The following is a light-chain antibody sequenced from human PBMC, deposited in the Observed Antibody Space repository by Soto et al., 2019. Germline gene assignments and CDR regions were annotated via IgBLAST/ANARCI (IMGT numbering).Light chain of an antibody. CDR2: GAS. CDR1: QSVSSGY. V-gene: IGKV3-20*01. Sequence: DTVLTQSPGTLSLSPGERVTFSCRASQSVSSGYLAWYQQKPGLAPRLLIYGASTRATGIPDRFSGSGSGTDFSLAISRLDPEDFAVYYCQQYDTSPYTFGQGTKLEMK. CDR3: QQYDTSPYT. J-gene: IGKJ2*01.